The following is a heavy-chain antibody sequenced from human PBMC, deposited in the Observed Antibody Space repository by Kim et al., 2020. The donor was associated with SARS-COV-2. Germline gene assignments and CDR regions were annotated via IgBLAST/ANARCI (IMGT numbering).Heavy chain of an antibody. CDR2: VSYSGS. Sequence: SETLSLTCTVSGGSISSYFWNWIRQPPGKGLEWVGYVSYSGSNYNPSLTSRATISVDTSKNQFSLNLHSVTTAATAVSFCSSGWIPATPLRFDPWGQGTL. J-gene: IGHJ5*02. D-gene: IGHD2-15*01. CDR3: SSGWIPATPLRFDP. V-gene: IGHV4-59*13. CDR1: GGSISSYF.